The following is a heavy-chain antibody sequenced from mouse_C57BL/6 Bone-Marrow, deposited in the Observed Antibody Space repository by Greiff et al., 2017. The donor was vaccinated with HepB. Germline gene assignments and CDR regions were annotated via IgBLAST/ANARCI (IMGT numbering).Heavy chain of an antibody. CDR2: ITHSGET. CDR3: AGDRSGSGFSFAY. Sequence: VKLVESGPGLVKPSQSLFLTCSITGFPITSGYYWIWIRQSPGKPLEWMGYITHSGETFYNPSLQSPISITRETSKNQFFLQLNSVTTEDTAMYYCAGDRSGSGFSFAYWGQGTLVTVSA. J-gene: IGHJ3*01. D-gene: IGHD3-2*02. CDR1: GFPITSGYY. V-gene: IGHV12-3*01.